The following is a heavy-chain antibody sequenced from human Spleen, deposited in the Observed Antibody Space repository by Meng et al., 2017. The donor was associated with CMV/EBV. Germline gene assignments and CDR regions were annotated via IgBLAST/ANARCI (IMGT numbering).Heavy chain of an antibody. V-gene: IGHV4-59*12. CDR1: DASINNYY. J-gene: IGHJ5*02. CDR2: IYYTGST. CDR3: VRVKAVSNWFDP. D-gene: IGHD2-15*01. Sequence: GSLRLSCTVSDASINNYYWSWIRQPPGKGLEWIGYIYYTGSTNYNPSLKSRVTISVDTSKNQFSLKLNSVTAADTAVYFCVRVKAVSNWFDPWGQGTLVTVSS.